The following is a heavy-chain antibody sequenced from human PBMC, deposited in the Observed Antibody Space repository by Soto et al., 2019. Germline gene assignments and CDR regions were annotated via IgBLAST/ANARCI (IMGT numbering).Heavy chain of an antibody. CDR2: MSFDESNK. V-gene: IGHV3-30*03. D-gene: IGHD4-17*01. Sequence: QVQLVESGGGVVQPGRSLRLSCAASGFTLSTYDMHWVRQAPGKGLEWVTLMSFDESNKYYADSVKGRFTISRDNSKNTLYLQMNSLRAEYTAVYYCARGRLPNEYWGQGTLVTVSS. CDR1: GFTLSTYD. CDR3: ARGRLPNEY. J-gene: IGHJ4*02.